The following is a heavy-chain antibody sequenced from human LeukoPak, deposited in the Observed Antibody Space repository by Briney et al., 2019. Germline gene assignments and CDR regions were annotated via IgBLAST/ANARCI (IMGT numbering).Heavy chain of an antibody. CDR2: IYYSGST. V-gene: IGHV4-39*01. CDR3: ARQGSGYPYYYYYYMDV. CDR1: GGSISSSSYY. J-gene: IGHJ6*03. D-gene: IGHD3-22*01. Sequence: TSETLSLTCTVSGGSISSSSYYWGWIRQPPGKGLEWIGSIYYSGSTYYNPSLKSRVTISVDTSKNQFSLKLSSVTAADTAVYYCARQGSGYPYYYYYYMDVWGKGTTVTVSS.